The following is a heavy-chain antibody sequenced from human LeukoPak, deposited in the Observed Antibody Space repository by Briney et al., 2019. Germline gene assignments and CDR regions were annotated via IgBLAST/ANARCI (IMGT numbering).Heavy chain of an antibody. V-gene: IGHV3-23*05. Sequence: GGSLRLSCAASGFTFSVSVMNWVRQAPGKGLEWVSGVSSSGSNTYYAESVKGRFTISRDNHKNAVHLQMNSLRVEDTAMYYCAKEGGYASSWIWGQGILVTVSS. CDR3: AKEGGYASSWI. CDR1: GFTFSVSV. CDR2: VSSSGSNT. J-gene: IGHJ4*02. D-gene: IGHD6-13*01.